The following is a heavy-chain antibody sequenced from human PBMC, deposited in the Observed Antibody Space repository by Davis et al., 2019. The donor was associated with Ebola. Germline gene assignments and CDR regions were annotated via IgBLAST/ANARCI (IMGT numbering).Heavy chain of an antibody. CDR1: GASISNGGGYS. D-gene: IGHD3-22*01. CDR2: IYDSGST. J-gene: IGHJ5*02. V-gene: IGHV4-30-4*07. Sequence: MPSETLSLTCAVSGASISNGGGYSWGWIRQPPGKGLEWIGYIYDSGSTYYNPSLKSRISISIDTSKNQFSLKLTSVTAADTAIYYCARGHYYDSPHFDPWGQGTPVTVSS. CDR3: ARGHYYDSPHFDP.